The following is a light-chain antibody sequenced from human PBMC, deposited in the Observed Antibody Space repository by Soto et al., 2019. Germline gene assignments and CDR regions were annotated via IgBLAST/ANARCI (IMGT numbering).Light chain of an antibody. Sequence: DIQMTQTPPSLSASVGDRVTITCLASQAISKYLAWYQQKPGKVPKLLIYAASTLQSGVPSRFSGSGSGTDFTLTISSLQPEDVATYYCQKYDSAPLFTFGPGTRVDVK. CDR3: QKYDSAPLFT. CDR2: AAS. CDR1: QAISKY. V-gene: IGKV1-27*01. J-gene: IGKJ3*01.